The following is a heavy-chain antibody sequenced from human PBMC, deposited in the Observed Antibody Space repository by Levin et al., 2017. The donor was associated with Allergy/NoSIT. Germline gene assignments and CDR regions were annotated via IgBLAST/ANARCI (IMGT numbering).Heavy chain of an antibody. D-gene: IGHD1-14*01. Sequence: GESLKISCAASGFTFSSYAMHWVRQAPGKGLEWVAVISYDGSNKYYADSVKGRFTISRDNSKNTLYLQMNSLRAEDTAVYYCARGKTARITDPFDYWGQGTLVTVSS. J-gene: IGHJ4*02. V-gene: IGHV3-30*04. CDR1: GFTFSSYA. CDR2: ISYDGSNK. CDR3: ARGKTARITDPFDY.